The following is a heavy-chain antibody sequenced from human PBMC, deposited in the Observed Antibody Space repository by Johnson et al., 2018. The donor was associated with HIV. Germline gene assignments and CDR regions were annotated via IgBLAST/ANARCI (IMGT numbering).Heavy chain of an antibody. J-gene: IGHJ3*02. D-gene: IGHD3-10*01. CDR1: GFSVSSNY. V-gene: IGHV3-66*01. Sequence: VQLVESGGGLVQPGGSLRLSCSASGFSVSSNYMTWVRQAPGKGLEWVSVIYSGESTYYADSVRGRFTISRDNSKNTLYLQMNILTAEDTAVYYCARAPEVRGIDAFDIWGQGTMVTVS. CDR2: IYSGEST. CDR3: ARAPEVRGIDAFDI.